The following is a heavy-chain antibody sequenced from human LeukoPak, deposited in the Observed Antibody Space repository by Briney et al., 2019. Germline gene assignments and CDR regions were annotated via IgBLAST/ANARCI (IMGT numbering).Heavy chain of an antibody. J-gene: IGHJ4*02. CDR1: VYTFTIYG. Sequence: ASVKVSSKTSVYTFTIYGISWVRQAPLQRLEWMGLITAYGNTNYAQNLQGRVTMTTDTSTSTAYMELRSLRSDDTAVYYCARGIIGYYFDYWGQGTLVTVSS. CDR3: ARGIIGYYFDY. V-gene: IGHV1-18*01. D-gene: IGHD2-15*01. CDR2: ITAYGNT.